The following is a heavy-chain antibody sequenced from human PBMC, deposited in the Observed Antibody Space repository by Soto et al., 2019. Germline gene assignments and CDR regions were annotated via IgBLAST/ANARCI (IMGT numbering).Heavy chain of an antibody. CDR1: GFTFSSYS. CDR2: ISSSSSYI. Sequence: PGGSLRLSCAASGFTFSSYSMNWVRQALGKGLEWVSSISSSSSYIYYADSVKGRFTISRDNAKNSLYLQMNSLRAEDTAVYYCARDPTDTAKSAFDYWGQGTLVTVSS. J-gene: IGHJ4*02. V-gene: IGHV3-21*01. CDR3: ARDPTDTAKSAFDY. D-gene: IGHD5-18*01.